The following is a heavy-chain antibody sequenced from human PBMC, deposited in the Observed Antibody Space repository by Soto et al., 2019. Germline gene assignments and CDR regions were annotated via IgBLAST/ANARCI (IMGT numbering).Heavy chain of an antibody. CDR1: GGSISSSIYY. CDR3: ARHGLLWFGVRGMDV. CDR2: IYYSGST. D-gene: IGHD3-10*01. Sequence: SETLSLTCTVSGGSISSSIYYWGWIRQPPGKGLEWIGSIYYSGSTYYNPSLKSRVTISVDTSKNQFSLKLSSVTAADTAVYYCARHGLLWFGVRGMDVWGQGTTVTVSS. J-gene: IGHJ6*02. V-gene: IGHV4-39*01.